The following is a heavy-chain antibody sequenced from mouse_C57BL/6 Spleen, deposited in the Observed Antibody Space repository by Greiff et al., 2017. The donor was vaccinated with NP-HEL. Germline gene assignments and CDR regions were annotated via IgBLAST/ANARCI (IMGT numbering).Heavy chain of an antibody. CDR2: INPSSGYT. CDR1: GYTFTSYT. CDR3: ARSNERVYAMDY. Sequence: QVQLQQSGAELARPGASVKMSCKASGYTFTSYTMHWVKQRPGQGLEWIGYINPSSGYTKYNQKFKDKATLTADKSSSTAYMQLSSLTSEDSAVYYCARSNERVYAMDYWGQGTSVTVSS. V-gene: IGHV1-4*01. J-gene: IGHJ4*01.